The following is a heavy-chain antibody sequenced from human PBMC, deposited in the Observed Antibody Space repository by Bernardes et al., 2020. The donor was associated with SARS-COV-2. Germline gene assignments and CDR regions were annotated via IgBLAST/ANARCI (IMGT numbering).Heavy chain of an antibody. V-gene: IGHV3-30-3*01. J-gene: IGHJ4*02. CDR2: ISNDGSIK. CDR1: AFTCSSSA. Sequence: GSFRLPSTASAFTCSSSAMHWVRPAPGKGPEWVAVISNDGSIKYYTDAVKGRFTISRDNSKNTLYLLMNSLRTDDTAVYYCTRGLELELITWFDYWGQGTLVTVSS. D-gene: IGHD1-7*01. CDR3: TRGLELELITWFDY.